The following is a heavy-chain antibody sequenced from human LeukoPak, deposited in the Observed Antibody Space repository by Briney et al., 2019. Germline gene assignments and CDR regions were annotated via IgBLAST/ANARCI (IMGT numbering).Heavy chain of an antibody. CDR2: MYTRGST. CDR1: GGSISSGSYY. V-gene: IGHV4-61*02. J-gene: IGHJ4*02. D-gene: IGHD5-12*01. CDR3: AREGGGSFDY. Sequence: PSQTLSLTCTVSGGSISSGSYYWSWIRQPAGEGLEWIGRMYTRGSTNYNPSLKSRVTISVDTSKNQFSLKLSSVTAADTAVYYCAREGGGSFDYWGQGTLVTVSS.